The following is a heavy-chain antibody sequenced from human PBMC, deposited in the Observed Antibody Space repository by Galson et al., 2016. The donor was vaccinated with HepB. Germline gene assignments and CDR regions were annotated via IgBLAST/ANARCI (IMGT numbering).Heavy chain of an antibody. Sequence: SLRLSCAASGFRFNIHWMYWVRQAPGKGLEWVASIKGDGSTTVYADSVKGRFIISRDNVNYILFLQMTSLRAEDTAVYFCSRDRNFAADTWGQGTLVTVSS. CDR3: SRDRNFAADT. V-gene: IGHV3-7*01. J-gene: IGHJ5*02. CDR1: GFRFNIHW. D-gene: IGHD6-13*01. CDR2: IKGDGSTT.